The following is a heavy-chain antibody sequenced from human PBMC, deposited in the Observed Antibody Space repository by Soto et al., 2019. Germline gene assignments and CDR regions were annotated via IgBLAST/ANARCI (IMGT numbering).Heavy chain of an antibody. D-gene: IGHD6-19*01. J-gene: IGHJ4*02. Sequence: QVQLVESGGGVVQPGRSLRLSCAASGFTFSGYGMHWVRQAPGKGLEWVAVIWYDGSNENYADTVKGRFTISRDNSKNTLYLQMKSLRDEDTAVYYCARRFSSGWYADYWGQGTLVTVSS. CDR2: IWYDGSNE. V-gene: IGHV3-33*01. CDR3: ARRFSSGWYADY. CDR1: GFTFSGYG.